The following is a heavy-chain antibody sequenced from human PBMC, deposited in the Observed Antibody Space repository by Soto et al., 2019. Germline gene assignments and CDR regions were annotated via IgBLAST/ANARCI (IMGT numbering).Heavy chain of an antibody. CDR2: IYQSGST. V-gene: IGHV4-4*02. D-gene: IGHD6-6*01. CDR1: GGSIRSSHS. Sequence: PSETLSLTCAVSGGSIRSSHSWSWVRQPPGKGLEWIAEIYQSGSTNYNPSLKSRVTIFVDKSKNEFSLKLSSVTAADTAVYYCASRLAARLDYWCQGTLVTVSS. CDR3: ASRLAARLDY. J-gene: IGHJ4*02.